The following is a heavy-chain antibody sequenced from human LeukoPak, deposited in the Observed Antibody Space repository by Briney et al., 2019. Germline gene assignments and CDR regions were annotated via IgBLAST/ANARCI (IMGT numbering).Heavy chain of an antibody. J-gene: IGHJ3*02. V-gene: IGHV4-34*01. Sequence: SETLSLTCAVYGGSFSGYYWSWIRQPPGKGLEWIGEINHSGSTNYNPSLKSRVTISVDTSKNQFSLKLSSVTAADTAVYYCAREDSSSWYGTAFDIWGQGTMVTVSS. CDR2: INHSGST. D-gene: IGHD6-13*01. CDR1: GGSFSGYY. CDR3: AREDSSSWYGTAFDI.